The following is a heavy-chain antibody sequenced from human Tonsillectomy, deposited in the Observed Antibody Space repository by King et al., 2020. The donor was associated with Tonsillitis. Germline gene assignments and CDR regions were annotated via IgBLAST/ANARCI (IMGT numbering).Heavy chain of an antibody. D-gene: IGHD1-26*01. J-gene: IGHJ4*02. Sequence: VQLVESGGGVVQPGRSLRLSCAASGFTFSSYGMHWVRQAPGKGLEWVAVISYDGSNEYYADSVKGRFTISRDNSKNTLYLQMNSLRAEDTAVYYCAKEGSPGRSYPFDYWGQGTLVTVSS. CDR2: ISYDGSNE. CDR3: AKEGSPGRSYPFDY. CDR1: GFTFSSYG. V-gene: IGHV3-30*18.